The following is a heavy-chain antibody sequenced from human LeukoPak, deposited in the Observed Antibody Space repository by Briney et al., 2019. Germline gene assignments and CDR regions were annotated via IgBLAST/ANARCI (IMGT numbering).Heavy chain of an antibody. D-gene: IGHD6-19*01. CDR2: IYYSGST. J-gene: IGHJ4*02. Sequence: SETLSLTCTVSGGSISSSSYYWGWIRQPPGKGLEWIGSIYYSGSTYYNPSLKSRVTISVDTSKNQFSLKLSSVTAADTAVYYCATRDQSRIAVAQIFDYWGQGTLVTVSS. V-gene: IGHV4-39*01. CDR3: ATRDQSRIAVAQIFDY. CDR1: GGSISSSSYY.